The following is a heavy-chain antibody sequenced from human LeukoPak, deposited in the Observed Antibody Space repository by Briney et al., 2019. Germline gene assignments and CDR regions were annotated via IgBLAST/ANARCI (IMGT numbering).Heavy chain of an antibody. D-gene: IGHD3-22*01. Sequence: ESLRLSCGASGLTVSSYAMSWIRQPPGKGLEWIGYIYYSGSTNYNPSLKSRVTISVDTSKNQFSLKLSSVTAADTAVYYCARDGYYYDSSGYFTNDAFDIWGQGTMVTVSS. CDR3: ARDGYYYDSSGYFTNDAFDI. CDR2: IYYSGST. J-gene: IGHJ3*02. V-gene: IGHV4-59*02. CDR1: GLTVSSYA.